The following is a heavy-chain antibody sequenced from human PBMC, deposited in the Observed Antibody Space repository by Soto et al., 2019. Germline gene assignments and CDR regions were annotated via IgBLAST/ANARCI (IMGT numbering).Heavy chain of an antibody. CDR3: VGTGTTDDY. J-gene: IGHJ4*02. CDR1: GSSVSAGYYY. V-gene: IGHV4-30-4*02. D-gene: IGHD1-1*01. Sequence: PSDTLSLTCTFSGSSVSAGYYYWSCIRQPPGKGLEWIGYIYSSGGSYYNPSLKGRLTISIDTSKNQFSLKLNSVTVADTAIYYCVGTGTTDDYWGRGTLVTVSS. CDR2: IYSSGGS.